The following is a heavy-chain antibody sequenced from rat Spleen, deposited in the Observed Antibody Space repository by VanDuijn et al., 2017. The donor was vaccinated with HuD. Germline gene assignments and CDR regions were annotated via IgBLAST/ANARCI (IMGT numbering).Heavy chain of an antibody. Sequence: EVQLVESGGGLVQPGRSLKLSCVASGFTFNNYWMTWIRQAPGKGLEWVASITNTGYSTYYPDSVKGRFTISRDNAKSTLYLQMNSLRSEDTATYYCTRRWDGFAYGGQGTLVTVSS. CDR1: GFTFNNYW. J-gene: IGHJ3*01. V-gene: IGHV5-31*01. CDR3: TRRWDGFAY. CDR2: ITNTGYST. D-gene: IGHD5-1*01.